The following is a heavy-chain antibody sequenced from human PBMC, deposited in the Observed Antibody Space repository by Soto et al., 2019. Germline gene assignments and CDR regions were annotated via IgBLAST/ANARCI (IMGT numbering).Heavy chain of an antibody. CDR3: AKDYDYDFWSGYFDY. Sequence: GGSLRLSCAASGFTFDDYAMHWVQQAPGKGLEWVSGISWNSGSIGYADSVKGRFTISRDNAKNSLYLQMNSLRAEDTALYYCAKDYDYDFWSGYFDYWGQGTLVTVS. CDR2: ISWNSGSI. J-gene: IGHJ4*02. CDR1: GFTFDDYA. D-gene: IGHD3-3*01. V-gene: IGHV3-9*01.